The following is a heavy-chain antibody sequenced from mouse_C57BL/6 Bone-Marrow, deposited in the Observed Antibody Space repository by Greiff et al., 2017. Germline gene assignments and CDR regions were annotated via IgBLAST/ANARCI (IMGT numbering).Heavy chain of an antibody. CDR1: SYTFTSYW. CDR2: IYPGNSDP. Sequence: EVQLQQSGTVLSRPGASVKMSCKTSSYTFTSYWMHCVKPRPGQGLEWIGAIYPGNSDPSYNQTFKGKAKLTAVPSASTAYMELSSLTNEDSAVYYCTRSPYYYGSSPRWYCDVWGTGTTVTVSS. J-gene: IGHJ1*03. CDR3: TRSPYYYGSSPRWYCDV. V-gene: IGHV1-5*01. D-gene: IGHD1-1*01.